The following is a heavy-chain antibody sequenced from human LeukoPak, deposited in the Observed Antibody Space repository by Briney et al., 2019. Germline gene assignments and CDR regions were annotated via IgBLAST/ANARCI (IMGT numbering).Heavy chain of an antibody. J-gene: IGHJ4*02. V-gene: IGHV3-66*01. CDR1: GFSVSNNY. CDR3: ARSTGDDYGDYLRY. CDR2: TYSDGST. Sequence: GGSLRLSYAASGFSVSNNYINWVRQAPGKALEWVSVTYSDGSTYYADSVKGRFTISRDNSKNTLFVQMNSLRAEDTAVYYCARSTGDDYGDYLRYWGQGTLVTVSS. D-gene: IGHD4-17*01.